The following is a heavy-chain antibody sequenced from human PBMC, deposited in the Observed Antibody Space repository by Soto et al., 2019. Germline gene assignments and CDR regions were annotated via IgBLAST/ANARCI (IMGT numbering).Heavy chain of an antibody. V-gene: IGHV1-2*04. CDR1: GYTFTGYY. CDR3: ARGTVLRYFDWWYYFDY. CDR2: INPNSGGT. J-gene: IGHJ4*02. Sequence: ASVKVSGKASGYTFTGYYMHWVLQAPGQGLEWMGWINPNSGGTNYAQKFQGWVAMTRDTSISTAYMELSRLRSDDTAVYYCARGTVLRYFDWWYYFDYWGQGTLVTVSS. D-gene: IGHD3-9*01.